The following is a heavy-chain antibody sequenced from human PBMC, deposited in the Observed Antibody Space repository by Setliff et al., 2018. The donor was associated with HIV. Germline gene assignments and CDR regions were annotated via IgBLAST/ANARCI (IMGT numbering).Heavy chain of an antibody. V-gene: IGHV3-30*02. CDR1: GFTFSTYS. D-gene: IGHD6-19*01. CDR2: IHYDVSSK. J-gene: IGHJ3*02. CDR3: AKDFGYSSGWYLVSGTFDI. Sequence: GGSLRLSCAASGFTFSTYSMNWVRQAPGKGLEWVAFIHYDVSSKYYGDSVKGRFTISRDNSRNTLYLQMNSLGPEDTAVYYCAKDFGYSSGWYLVSGTFDIWGQGTMVTVSS.